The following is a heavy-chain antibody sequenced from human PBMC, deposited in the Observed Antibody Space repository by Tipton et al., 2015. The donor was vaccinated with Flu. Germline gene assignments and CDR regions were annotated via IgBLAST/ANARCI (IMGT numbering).Heavy chain of an antibody. CDR1: GFTLTDYY. CDR2: ISSSGSTV. J-gene: IGHJ3*01. CDR3: ARDRDSMGVAVNGAFDL. Sequence: SLRLSCAVSGFTLTDYYFNWIRQAPGKGLEWISFISSSGSTVYYADSVKGRFTISMDNAKSSVYLQMNGLRVDDTAVYYCARDRDSMGVAVNGAFDLWGQGTMVTVAS. D-gene: IGHD6-19*01. V-gene: IGHV3-11*01.